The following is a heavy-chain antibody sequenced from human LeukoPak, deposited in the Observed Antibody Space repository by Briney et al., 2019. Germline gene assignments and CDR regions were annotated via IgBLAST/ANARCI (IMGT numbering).Heavy chain of an antibody. CDR1: GGSFSDYY. CDR2: INHSGST. J-gene: IGHJ4*02. CDR3: ARGQQQLSH. V-gene: IGHV4-34*01. Sequence: MPSETLSLTCAVYGGSFSDYYWSWIRQPPGKGLEWIGEINHSGSTNFNPSLKSRVTISVDTSKNPFSLKLSTVTAAHTAVYYCARGQQQLSHWGQGTLVTVSS. D-gene: IGHD6-13*01.